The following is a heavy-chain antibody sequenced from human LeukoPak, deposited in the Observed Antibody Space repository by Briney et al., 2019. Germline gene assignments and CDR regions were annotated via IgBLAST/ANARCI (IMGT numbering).Heavy chain of an antibody. V-gene: IGHV3-21*01. CDR3: ARDPPSGKVLTYQLLSYDAFDI. CDR1: GFTFSSYS. CDR2: ISSSSSYI. Sequence: GGSLRLSCAASGFTFSSYSMNWVRQAPGKGLEWVSSISSSSSYIYYADSVKGRFTISRDNAKNSLYLQMNSLRAEDTAVYYCARDPPSGKVLTYQLLSYDAFDIWGQGTMVTVSS. D-gene: IGHD2-2*01. J-gene: IGHJ3*02.